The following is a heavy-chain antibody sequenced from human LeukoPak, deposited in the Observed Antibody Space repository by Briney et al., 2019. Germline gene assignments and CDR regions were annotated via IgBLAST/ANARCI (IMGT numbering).Heavy chain of an antibody. CDR2: MYPGDSDT. V-gene: IGHV5-51*01. J-gene: IGHJ4*02. Sequence: GESLKISCKGSGYSFTNYWIGWVRQMPGKGLEWMGIMYPGDSDTRYGPSFQGQITISADKSISTTYLQWSSLKASDTAIYYCAASTYGSGSYVAFDSWGQGTLVSVSS. CDR1: GYSFTNYW. D-gene: IGHD3-10*01. CDR3: AASTYGSGSYVAFDS.